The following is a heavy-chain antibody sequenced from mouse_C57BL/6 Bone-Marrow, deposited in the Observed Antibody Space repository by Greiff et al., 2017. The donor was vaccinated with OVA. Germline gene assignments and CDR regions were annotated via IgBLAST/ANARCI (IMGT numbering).Heavy chain of an antibody. Sequence: EVKVEESGGGLVQPKGSLKLSCAASGFSFNTYAMNWVRQAPGKGLEWVARIRSKSNNYATYYADSVKDRFTISRDDSESMPYLQMNNLKTEDTAMYYCVRGDGYYDYFDYWGQGTTLTVSS. CDR2: IRSKSNNYAT. CDR3: VRGDGYYDYFDY. D-gene: IGHD2-3*01. CDR1: GFSFNTYA. V-gene: IGHV10-1*01. J-gene: IGHJ2*01.